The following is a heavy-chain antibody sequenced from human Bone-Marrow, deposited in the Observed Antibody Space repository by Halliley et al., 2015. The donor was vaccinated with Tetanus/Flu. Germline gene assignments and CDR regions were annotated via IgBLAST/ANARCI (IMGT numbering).Heavy chain of an antibody. V-gene: IGHV4-31*02. D-gene: IGHD2-21*02. J-gene: IGHJ6*02. CDR2: VHHSGST. CDR3: VRETAPKTYYYDYDKDV. Sequence: YVHHSGSTFYNPSLMRRVVISVDTSQNQFYLSLSSVTAADTGVYYCVRETAPKTYYYDYDKDVWGQGTTVTVSS.